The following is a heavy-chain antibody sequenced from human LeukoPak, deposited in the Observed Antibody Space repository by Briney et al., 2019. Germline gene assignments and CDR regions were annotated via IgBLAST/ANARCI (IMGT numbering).Heavy chain of an antibody. D-gene: IGHD3-9*01. V-gene: IGHV3-21*01. Sequence: GGSLRLSCAASGFRFGGSTISWVRQAPGKGLQWVSSISDSGNTYYAESLEGRITVSRDNAKNSLFLQMNSLRADDTAVYYCARDASIGLDVWGHGTTVTVSS. J-gene: IGHJ6*02. CDR2: ISDSGNT. CDR3: ARDASIGLDV. CDR1: GFRFGGST.